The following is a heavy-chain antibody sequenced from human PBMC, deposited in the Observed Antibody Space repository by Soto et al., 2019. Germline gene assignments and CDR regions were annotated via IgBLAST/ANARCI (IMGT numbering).Heavy chain of an antibody. J-gene: IGHJ5*02. CDR1: GFTFSSYG. CDR2: ISYDGSNK. CDR3: AKRGYGRYNWFDP. V-gene: IGHV3-30*18. D-gene: IGHD5-18*01. Sequence: VQLVESGGGVVQPGRSLRLSCAASGFTFSSYGMHWVRQAPGKGLEWVAVISYDGSNKYYAESVKGRFTISRDNSKHTLYLQMNSLRAEETAVYYCAKRGYGRYNWFDPWGQGTLVTVSS.